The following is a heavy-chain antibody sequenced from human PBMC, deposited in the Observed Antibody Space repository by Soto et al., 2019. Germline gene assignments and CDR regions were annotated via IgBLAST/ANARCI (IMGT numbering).Heavy chain of an antibody. Sequence: GVLRLSCTTSGFTFREYAMSWFRQAPGKGLEWVGFIRSKGYGGTTEHAASVQGRFTISRDDSKSIAYLQMNSLKTEDTAVYYCTREKGLLGYCTSGYCFADYWGQGTLVTVSS. CDR3: TREKGLLGYCTSGYCFADY. V-gene: IGHV3-49*03. D-gene: IGHD2-8*01. CDR2: IRSKGYGGTT. CDR1: GFTFREYA. J-gene: IGHJ4*02.